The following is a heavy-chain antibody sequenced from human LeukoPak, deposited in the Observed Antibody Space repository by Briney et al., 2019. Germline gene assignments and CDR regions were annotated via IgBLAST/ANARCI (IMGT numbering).Heavy chain of an antibody. CDR1: GFTFSRYN. D-gene: IGHD6-13*01. Sequence: GGSLRLSCAASGFTFSRYNMNWVRQAPGQGLEWVACISKSRNYIYYADSVKGRFTISRDDAKNSLYLQMNSLRAEDTAVYYCTDFSSSWYFDYWGQGTLVTVSS. J-gene: IGHJ4*02. CDR2: ISKSRNYI. V-gene: IGHV3-21*01. CDR3: TDFSSSWYFDY.